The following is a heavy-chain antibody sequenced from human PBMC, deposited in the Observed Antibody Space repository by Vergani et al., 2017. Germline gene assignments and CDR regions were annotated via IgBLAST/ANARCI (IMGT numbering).Heavy chain of an antibody. CDR3: ARDRIALGEDAFDI. D-gene: IGHD3-10*01. CDR2: IYHSGGA. CDR1: GGSITSSSYY. J-gene: IGHJ3*02. V-gene: IGHV4-39*02. Sequence: QLHLQESGPGLVKPSETLSLTCTVSGGSITSSSYYWGWIRQPPGKGLEWIGNIYHSGGAYYNPSLKGRVTISVDTSKNQFSLEVTSVTAADTAVYYCARDRIALGEDAFDIWGQGTMVTVSS.